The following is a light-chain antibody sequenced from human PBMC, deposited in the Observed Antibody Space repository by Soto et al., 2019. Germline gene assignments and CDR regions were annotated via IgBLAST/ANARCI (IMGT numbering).Light chain of an antibody. Sequence: QSVLTQPPSVSGAPGQRVTISCTGSSSNIGAGYDVHWYQQLPGTAPKLLMYGNSNRPSGVPVRFSGSKSGTSVSLAITGLQAEDEADYYCQSYDSSLRVVFGGGTKLTVL. CDR3: QSYDSSLRVV. CDR1: SSNIGAGYD. CDR2: GNS. J-gene: IGLJ2*01. V-gene: IGLV1-40*01.